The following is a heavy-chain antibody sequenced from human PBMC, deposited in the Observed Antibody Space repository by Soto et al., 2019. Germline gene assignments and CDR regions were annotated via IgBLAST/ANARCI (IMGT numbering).Heavy chain of an antibody. CDR2: INHSAVT. CDR3: ARFSGSYYYAMDV. CDR1: GGSFSGYY. D-gene: IGHD6-19*01. Sequence: QVQLQQWGAGRLKPSGTLSLTCAVYGGSFSGYYWSWIRQPPGKGLEWIGEINHSAVTNYKPSLKRRVTISVDTSKNQFSLQLKSVTAADTALYYGARFSGSYYYAMDVWGQGSTVTVSS. V-gene: IGHV4-34*01. J-gene: IGHJ6*02.